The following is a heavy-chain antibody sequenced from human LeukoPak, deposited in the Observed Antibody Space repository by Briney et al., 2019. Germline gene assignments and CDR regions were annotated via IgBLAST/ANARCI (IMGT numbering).Heavy chain of an antibody. CDR1: GYTFTSYG. CDR2: ISAYNGNT. V-gene: IGHV1-18*01. CDR3: ARRSGSIAAAGLNLDWFDP. Sequence: ASVKVSCKASGYTFTSYGISWVRQAPGQGLEWMGWISAYNGNTNYAQKLQGRVTMTTDTSTSTAYMELRSLRSDDTAVYYCARRSGSIAAAGLNLDWFDPWGQGTLVTVSS. J-gene: IGHJ5*02. D-gene: IGHD6-13*01.